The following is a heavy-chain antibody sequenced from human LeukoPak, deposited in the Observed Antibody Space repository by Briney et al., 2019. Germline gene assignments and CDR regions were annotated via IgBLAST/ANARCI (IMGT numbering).Heavy chain of an antibody. V-gene: IGHV3-7*01. CDR3: AGDKSGYDANSYYYYNMDV. CDR2: IKQDGSEK. Sequence: SGGSLRLSCAASGFRFSTSWRSWVRQTPGRGVEWVANIKQDGSEKYYVDSVKGLFTISRDNVKNSLYLQMNRLRAEDTALYFCAGDKSGYDANSYYYYNMDVWGKGTTVTISS. CDR1: GFRFSTSW. D-gene: IGHD5-12*01. J-gene: IGHJ6*03.